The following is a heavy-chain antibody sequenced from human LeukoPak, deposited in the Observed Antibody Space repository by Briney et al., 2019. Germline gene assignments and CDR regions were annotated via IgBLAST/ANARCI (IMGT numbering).Heavy chain of an antibody. V-gene: IGHV3-21*01. D-gene: IGHD3-22*01. CDR3: ARDHYDSSGYELDY. CDR2: ISSSSSYI. Sequence: PGGSLRLACAASGFTFSSYSMNWVRQAPGKGLEWVSSISSSSSYIYYADSVKGRFTISRDNAKNSLYLQMNSLRAEDTAVYYCARDHYDSSGYELDYWGQGTLVTVSS. CDR1: GFTFSSYS. J-gene: IGHJ4*02.